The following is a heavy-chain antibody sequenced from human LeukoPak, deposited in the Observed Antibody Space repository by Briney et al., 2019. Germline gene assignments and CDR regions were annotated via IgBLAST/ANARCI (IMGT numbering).Heavy chain of an antibody. CDR2: IKQDGSEK. J-gene: IGHJ4*02. CDR1: GFTFSSYW. CDR3: ARGSGSYSTDYFDY. D-gene: IGHD1-26*01. Sequence: GGSLRLSCAASGFTFSSYWMSWVRQAPGKGLEWVANIKQDGSEKYYVDSVKGRFTISRDNAKNSLYLQMNSLRAEDTAVYYCARGSGSYSTDYFDYWGQGTLVTVSS. V-gene: IGHV3-7*01.